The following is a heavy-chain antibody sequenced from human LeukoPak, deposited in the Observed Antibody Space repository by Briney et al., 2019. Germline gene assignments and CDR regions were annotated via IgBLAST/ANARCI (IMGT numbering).Heavy chain of an antibody. D-gene: IGHD5-18*01. Sequence: TGGSLRLSCAASGFTFSSYSMSWIRQAPGKGLEWVSYISSSGSTIYYADSVKGRFTISRDNAKKSLYLQMNSLRAEDTAVYYCARHLSGVTGYTYGRGIDYWGQGTLVTVSS. V-gene: IGHV3-48*04. CDR3: ARHLSGVTGYTYGRGIDY. CDR1: GFTFSSYS. CDR2: ISSSGSTI. J-gene: IGHJ4*02.